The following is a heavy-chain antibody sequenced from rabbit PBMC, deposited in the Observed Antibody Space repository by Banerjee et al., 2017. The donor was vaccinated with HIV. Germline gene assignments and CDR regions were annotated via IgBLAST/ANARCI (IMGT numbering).Heavy chain of an antibody. D-gene: IGHD6-1*01. Sequence: QSLEESGGDLVKPGASLTLTCKASGIDFSSNAMCWVRQAPGKGPEWIACIYAGSSGSTYYASWEKGRFTISKTSSTTVTLQMTSLTAADTATYFCARLNADYAGYDYATDAFDPWGPGTL. CDR1: GIDFSSNA. V-gene: IGHV1S40*01. CDR3: ARLNADYAGYDYATDAFDP. CDR2: IYAGSSGST. J-gene: IGHJ2*01.